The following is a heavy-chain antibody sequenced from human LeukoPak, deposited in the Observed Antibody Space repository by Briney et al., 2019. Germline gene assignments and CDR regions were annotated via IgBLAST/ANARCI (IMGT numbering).Heavy chain of an antibody. J-gene: IGHJ4*02. CDR3: ARVSVGGRGYFDY. V-gene: IGHV1-2*02. CDR1: RYTFTGYY. CDR2: INPNGGGT. Sequence: ASVKVSCKASRYTFTGYYMHWVRQAPGQGLEWMGWINPNGGGTNYAQKFQGRVTMTRDESTSTAYMELSSLRSEDTAVYYCARVSVGGRGYFDYWGQGTLVTVSS. D-gene: IGHD3-10*01.